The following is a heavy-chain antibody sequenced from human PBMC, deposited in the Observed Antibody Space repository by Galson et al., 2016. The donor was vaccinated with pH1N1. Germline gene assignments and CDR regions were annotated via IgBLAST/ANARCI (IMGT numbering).Heavy chain of an antibody. CDR1: GGTFGTFA. D-gene: IGHD2-8*01. V-gene: IGHV1-69*01. J-gene: IGHJ3*01. CDR3: ARTLVPSTNHAFAF. Sequence: QSGAEVKKPGSSVKVSCKSSGGTFGTFAINWVRQAPGQGPEWMGQIIPIFDTANYAQKFQGRVTISADDSTTTVHMELSGLTAEDTAVYYCARTLVPSTNHAFAFWGPGTKVIVSS. CDR2: IIPIFDTA.